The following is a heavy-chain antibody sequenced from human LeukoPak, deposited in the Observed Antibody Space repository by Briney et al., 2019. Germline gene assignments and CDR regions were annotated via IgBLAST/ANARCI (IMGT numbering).Heavy chain of an antibody. CDR1: GFTFSSYG. CDR2: ISGSGGST. V-gene: IGHV3-23*01. CDR3: AKGGKGFGDPLYY. J-gene: IGHJ4*02. Sequence: GGSLRLSCAASGFTFSSYGMSWVRQAPGKGLEWVSAISGSGGSTYYADSVKGRFTISRDNSKNTLYLQMNSLRAEDTAVYYCAKGGKGFGDPLYYWGQGTLVTVSS. D-gene: IGHD3-10*01.